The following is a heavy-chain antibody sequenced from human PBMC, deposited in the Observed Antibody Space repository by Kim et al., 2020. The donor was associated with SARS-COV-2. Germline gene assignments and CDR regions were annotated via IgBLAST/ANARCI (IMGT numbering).Heavy chain of an antibody. CDR1: GFTFSSYA. J-gene: IGHJ6*02. CDR3: AKGHWYYDFGSGSPMHSYYYGMDV. D-gene: IGHD3-3*01. CDR2: ISGSGGST. Sequence: GGSLRLSCAASGFTFSSYAMSWVRQAPGKGLEWVSAISGSGGSTYYADSVKGRFTISRDNSKNTLWLQMNSLRAEDTAVYYCAKGHWYYDFGSGSPMHSYYYGMDVWGQGTTVTVSS. V-gene: IGHV3-23*01.